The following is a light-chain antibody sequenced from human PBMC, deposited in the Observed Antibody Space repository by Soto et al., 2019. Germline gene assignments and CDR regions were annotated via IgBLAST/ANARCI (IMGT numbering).Light chain of an antibody. CDR3: QQYGNLPVT. CDR2: GAT. V-gene: IGKV3-20*01. CDR1: QSVSSTY. Sequence: EIVLTQSPGTLSLSPGERATLSCRASQSVSSTYLAWYQQKPGQAPRLLIYGATTRATGVPDSFSGSGSGTDFTLTISRLEPEDFAVYYCQQYGNLPVTFGQGTKLKI. J-gene: IGKJ2*01.